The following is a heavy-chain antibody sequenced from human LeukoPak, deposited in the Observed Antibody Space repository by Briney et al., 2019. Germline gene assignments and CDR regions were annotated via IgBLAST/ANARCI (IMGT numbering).Heavy chain of an antibody. V-gene: IGHV3-21*01. CDR2: ISGSSSYI. Sequence: GGSLRLPCVASGFTFSSYSMNWVRQAPGKGLEWVSSISGSSSYIYYADSVKGRFTISRDNAKNSLYLQMNSLRAEDTAVFYCARAPAREYQLLLGYWGQGTLVTVSS. D-gene: IGHD2-2*01. J-gene: IGHJ4*02. CDR1: GFTFSSYS. CDR3: ARAPAREYQLLLGY.